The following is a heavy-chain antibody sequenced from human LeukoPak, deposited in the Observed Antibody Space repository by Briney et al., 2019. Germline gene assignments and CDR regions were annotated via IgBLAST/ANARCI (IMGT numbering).Heavy chain of an antibody. CDR2: IYSGGST. J-gene: IGHJ4*02. CDR1: GFTVSSNY. CDR3: ARARDGYNRVLGY. V-gene: IGHV3-53*01. Sequence: GGSQRLSCAASGFTVSSNYMSWVRQAPGKGLEWVSVIYSGGSTYYADSVKGRFTISRDNSKNTLYLQMNSLRAEDTAVYYCARARDGYNRVLGYWGQGTLVTVSS. D-gene: IGHD5-24*01.